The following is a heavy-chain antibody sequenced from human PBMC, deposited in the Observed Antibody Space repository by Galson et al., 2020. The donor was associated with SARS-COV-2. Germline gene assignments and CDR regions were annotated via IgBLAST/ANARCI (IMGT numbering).Heavy chain of an antibody. CDR1: GFSFSNFG. J-gene: IGHJ4*02. V-gene: IGHV3-30*18. Sequence: SCAASGFSFSNFGMHWVRQAPGKGLEWVAVISYDGRNQYYADSVKGRFTIPRDNSKNTLYLQMSSLRAEDTAVYYCAKDTIVATIFYYFDYWGQGTLVTVPS. D-gene: IGHD5-12*01. CDR3: AKDTIVATIFYYFDY. CDR2: ISYDGRNQ.